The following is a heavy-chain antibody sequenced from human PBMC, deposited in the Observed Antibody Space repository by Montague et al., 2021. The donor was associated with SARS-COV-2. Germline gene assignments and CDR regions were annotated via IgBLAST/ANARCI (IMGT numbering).Heavy chain of an antibody. J-gene: IGHJ6*02. V-gene: IGHV6-1*01. CDR3: TSGREGNYNVMDV. CDR2: TYYRSKWYN. Sequence: CAISGDSVSSNSATWNWVRQSPSRGLEWLGRTYYRSKWYNDYAVSVRGRVTINPDTSKNQFSLRLNSVTPEDTVIYYCTSGREGNYNVMDVWGQGTTVTVSS. D-gene: IGHD1-1*01. CDR1: GDSVSSNSAT.